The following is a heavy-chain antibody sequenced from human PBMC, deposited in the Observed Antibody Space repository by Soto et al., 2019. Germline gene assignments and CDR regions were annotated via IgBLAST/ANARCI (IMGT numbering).Heavy chain of an antibody. J-gene: IGHJ4*02. V-gene: IGHV3-23*05. D-gene: IGHD2-15*01. CDR1: GLSLANYA. Sequence: HPGGPLRLSFVVSGLSLANYAIAFFRQAPVKGRECVSTIDVLDGAWYSDSVRGRLAISRDVSRNTVYLQMSSLRVEDTAIYFCSDWRAGGPVNLDHWGPGTLVTVSS. CDR2: IDVLDGA. CDR3: SDWRAGGPVNLDH.